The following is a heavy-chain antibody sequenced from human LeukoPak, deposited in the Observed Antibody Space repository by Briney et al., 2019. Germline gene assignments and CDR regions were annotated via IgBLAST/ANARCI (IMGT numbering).Heavy chain of an antibody. CDR3: ARDVMGATAPDY. CDR1: GGSISSGGYY. CDR2: TYHSGST. V-gene: IGHV4-30-2*01. J-gene: IGHJ4*02. D-gene: IGHD1-26*01. Sequence: SETLSLTCTVSGGSISSGGYYWSWIRQPPGKGLEWIGYTYHSGSTYYNPSLKSRVTISVDRSKNQFSLKLSSVTAADTAVYYCARDVMGATAPDYWGQGTLVTVSS.